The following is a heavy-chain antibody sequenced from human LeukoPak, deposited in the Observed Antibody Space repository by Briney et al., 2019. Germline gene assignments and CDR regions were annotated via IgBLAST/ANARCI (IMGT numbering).Heavy chain of an antibody. V-gene: IGHV4-34*01. J-gene: IGHJ6*02. D-gene: IGHD3-3*01. CDR3: ARGGQDYGSTSGFYYYGMDV. Sequence: SETLSLTCAVYGGSFSGYYWSWIRQPPGKGLEWIGEINHSGSTNYNPSLKSRVTISVDTSKNQFSLKLSSVTAADTAVYYCARGGQDYGSTSGFYYYGMDVWGQGTTVTVSS. CDR2: INHSGST. CDR1: GGSFSGYY.